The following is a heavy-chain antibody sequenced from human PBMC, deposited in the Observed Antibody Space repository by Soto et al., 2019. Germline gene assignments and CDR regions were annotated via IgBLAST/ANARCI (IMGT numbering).Heavy chain of an antibody. J-gene: IGHJ6*02. CDR3: ARERKFDFWRKGLDV. CDR1: GYTFTPYD. CDR2: MDPNSGSK. V-gene: IGHV1-8*01. D-gene: IGHD3-3*01. Sequence: ASVKGSCKASGYTFTPYDNNCVRQSPLQWLDWLGCMDPNSGSKGYAQKFQGRITMTRNISRHTAHMELSSLQSEDAADYYCARERKFDFWRKGLDVWGQGTTVTVSS.